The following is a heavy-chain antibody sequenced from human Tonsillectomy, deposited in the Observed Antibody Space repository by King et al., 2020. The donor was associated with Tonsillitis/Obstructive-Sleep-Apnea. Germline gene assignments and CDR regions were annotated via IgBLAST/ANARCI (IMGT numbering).Heavy chain of an antibody. J-gene: IGHJ4*02. V-gene: IGHV4-61*01. CDR1: GGSVSSGSYY. D-gene: IGHD7-27*01. CDR2: IDYIGST. CDR3: ARLNWGRGKGYTDY. Sequence: QLQESGPGLVKPSETLSLTCTVSGGSVSSGSYYWSWIRQPPGKGLEWIGCIDYIGSTDYYPPLKSRVTLSVDTSKNQFSLKLSSVTAADTAVYYCARLNWGRGKGYTDYWGQGTLVTVSS.